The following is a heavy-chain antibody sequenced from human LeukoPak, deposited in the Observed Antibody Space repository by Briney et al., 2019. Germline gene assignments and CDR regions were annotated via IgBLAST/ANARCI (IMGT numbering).Heavy chain of an antibody. CDR3: ARALSYSSSWYGVYFDY. V-gene: IGHV5-51*01. J-gene: IGHJ4*02. Sequence: GESLKISCKGSGYSFTSYWIGWVRQMPGKGLEWMGIIYPGDSDTRYSPSFQGQVTISADKSISTAYLQWSSLKASDTAMYYSARALSYSSSWYGVYFDYWGQGTLVTVSS. D-gene: IGHD6-13*01. CDR1: GYSFTSYW. CDR2: IYPGDSDT.